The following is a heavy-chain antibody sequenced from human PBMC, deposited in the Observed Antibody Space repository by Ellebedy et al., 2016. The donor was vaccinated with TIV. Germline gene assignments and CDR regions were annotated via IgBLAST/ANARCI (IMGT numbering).Heavy chain of an antibody. Sequence: ASVKVSCKASGYRFTKFYMHWMRQAPGQGPEWMGVIDPSVGTTTYAQKFQERVAMTRDMSTSTVHMELSSLRSEDTAIYYCATHGSGTYASFDYWGQGTLVTVSS. CDR3: ATHGSGTYASFDY. V-gene: IGHV1-46*01. CDR2: IDPSVGTT. J-gene: IGHJ4*02. D-gene: IGHD3-10*01. CDR1: GYRFTKFY.